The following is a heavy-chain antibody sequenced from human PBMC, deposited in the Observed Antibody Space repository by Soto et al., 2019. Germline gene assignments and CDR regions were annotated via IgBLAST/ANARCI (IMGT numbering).Heavy chain of an antibody. CDR1: GFSLNTRGVG. CDR2: IHWDDEK. J-gene: IGHJ4*02. CDR3: AYRPFVLGSDWNFDF. V-gene: IGHV2-5*02. Sequence: QITLKESGPTLVIPTQTLTLTCTFSGFSLNTRGVGVGWIRQPPGKTLEWVALIHWDDEKRYSPSLRNTLTITKHTSKNQVVLITTNMYPVDTSTYYFAYRPFVLGSDWNFDFWGQGILVTVSS. D-gene: IGHD6-19*01.